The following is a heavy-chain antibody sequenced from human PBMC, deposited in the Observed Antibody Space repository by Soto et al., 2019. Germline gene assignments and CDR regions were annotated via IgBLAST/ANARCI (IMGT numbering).Heavy chain of an antibody. Sequence: EVQLVESGGGLVKPGGSLRLSCAASGFTFSSYSMNWVRQAPGKGLEWVSSISSSSSYIYYADSVKGRFTISRDNAKNSLYLQMNSLRAEDTSVYYCAISPGDDFDYWGQGTLVTVSS. V-gene: IGHV3-21*01. J-gene: IGHJ4*02. D-gene: IGHD2-21*02. CDR3: AISPGDDFDY. CDR2: ISSSSSYI. CDR1: GFTFSSYS.